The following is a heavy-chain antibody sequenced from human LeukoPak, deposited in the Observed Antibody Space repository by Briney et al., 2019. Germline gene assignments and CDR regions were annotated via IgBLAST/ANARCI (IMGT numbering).Heavy chain of an antibody. CDR1: GYIFNNYG. CDR2: ISPYRGDT. Sequence: ASVKVSCKASGYIFNNYGISWVRQAPGQGLEWMGWISPYRGDTEYAQRSQGRVTMTTDTSTSTAYMEVRSLRSDDTAVYYCARDSVDYYFDYWGQGTLVTVSS. D-gene: IGHD5-24*01. V-gene: IGHV1-18*01. J-gene: IGHJ4*02. CDR3: ARDSVDYYFDY.